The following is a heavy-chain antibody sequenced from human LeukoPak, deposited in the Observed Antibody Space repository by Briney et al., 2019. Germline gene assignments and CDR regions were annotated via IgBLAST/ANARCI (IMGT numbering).Heavy chain of an antibody. V-gene: IGHV3-23*01. CDR3: AKDHLPNYYDSSGYSPFDY. J-gene: IGHJ4*02. CDR2: ISGSGGST. Sequence: RPGGSLRLSCAASGFTFSSYAMSWVRQAPGKGLEWVSAISGSGGSTYYADSVKGRFTISRDNSKNTLYLQMNSLRAEDTAVYYCAKDHLPNYYDSSGYSPFDYWGQGTLVTVSS. D-gene: IGHD3-22*01. CDR1: GFTFSSYA.